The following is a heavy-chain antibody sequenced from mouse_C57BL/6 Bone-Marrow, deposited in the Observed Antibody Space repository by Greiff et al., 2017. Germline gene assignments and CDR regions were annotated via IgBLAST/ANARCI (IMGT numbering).Heavy chain of an antibody. CDR2: IDPENGDT. CDR3: TTLDYGSPFDV. D-gene: IGHD1-1*01. CDR1: GFNIKDDY. Sequence: EVKVVESGAELVRPGASVKLSCTASGFNIKDDYMHWVKQRPEQGLEWIGWIDPENGDTEYASKFQGKATITADTSSNTAYLQLSSLTSEDTAVYYCTTLDYGSPFDVWGTGTTVTVSS. J-gene: IGHJ1*03. V-gene: IGHV14-4*01.